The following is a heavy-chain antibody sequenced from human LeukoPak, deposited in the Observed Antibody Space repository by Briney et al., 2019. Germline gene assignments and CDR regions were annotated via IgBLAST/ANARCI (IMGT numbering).Heavy chain of an antibody. Sequence: GGSLRLSCVASGFTFDDYAMHWVRQAPGKGLEWVSGISWNSGSIGYADSVKGRFTISRDNAKNSLYLQMNSLRAEDMALYYCAKDSKAVAGTGAFFDYWGQGTLVTVSS. D-gene: IGHD6-19*01. CDR2: ISWNSGSI. J-gene: IGHJ4*02. V-gene: IGHV3-9*03. CDR3: AKDSKAVAGTGAFFDY. CDR1: GFTFDDYA.